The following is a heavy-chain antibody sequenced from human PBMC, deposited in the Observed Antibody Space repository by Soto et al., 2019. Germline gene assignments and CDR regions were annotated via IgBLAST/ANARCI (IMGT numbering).Heavy chain of an antibody. D-gene: IGHD6-19*01. J-gene: IGHJ4*02. Sequence: GGSLRLSCTASGFTFSDHLMDWVRQAPVKGLEWVGRTRNKANSYSTEYAASVLGRFTISRDDSKSSFYLQMNSLKTEDTAVYYCAREGSTSAWYIRYFDYWGRGALVTVSS. CDR3: AREGSTSAWYIRYFDY. CDR1: GFTFSDHL. CDR2: TRNKANSYST. V-gene: IGHV3-72*01.